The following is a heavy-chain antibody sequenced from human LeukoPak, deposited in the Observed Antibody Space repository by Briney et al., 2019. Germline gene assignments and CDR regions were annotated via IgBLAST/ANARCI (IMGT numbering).Heavy chain of an antibody. J-gene: IGHJ2*01. CDR1: GFTFSSYG. CDR3: AKPGRNSEYSYDPWYFDL. V-gene: IGHV3-30*18. CDR2: ISYDGSNK. D-gene: IGHD5-18*01. Sequence: PGGSLRLSCAASGFTFSSYGMHWVRQAPGKGLEWVAIISYDGSNKYYADSVKGRFTISRDNSKNTLYLQMNSLRAEDTAVYCCAKPGRNSEYSYDPWYFDLWGRGTLVTVSS.